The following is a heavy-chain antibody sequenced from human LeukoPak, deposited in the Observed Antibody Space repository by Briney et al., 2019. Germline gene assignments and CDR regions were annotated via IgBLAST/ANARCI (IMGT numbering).Heavy chain of an antibody. V-gene: IGHV1-18*01. CDR2: ISTYNGNT. Sequence: ASVKVSCKASGYTFTNYGITWVRQAPGQGREWMGLISTYNGNTNYAQKVQGRVTMTTDTSTSTAYLELRSLRSDDTAVYYCARDQGDYDILTAYGSDYWGQGTLVTVSS. J-gene: IGHJ4*02. CDR3: ARDQGDYDILTAYGSDY. D-gene: IGHD3-9*01. CDR1: GYTFTNYG.